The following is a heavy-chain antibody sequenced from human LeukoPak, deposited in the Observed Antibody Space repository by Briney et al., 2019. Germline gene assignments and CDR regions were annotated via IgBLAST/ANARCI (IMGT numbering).Heavy chain of an antibody. CDR3: ARYSRKGDYILDY. CDR2: IHYSGDS. J-gene: IGHJ4*02. Sequence: PSETLSLTCSVSGASISSDYWSWIRQPPGKGREWMGYIHYSGDSNYNPSLKSRVTMSVDTSNNQFSLKLTSVTTADTAVYYCARYSRKGDYILDYWGQGTLVTVSS. CDR1: GASISSDY. V-gene: IGHV4-59*01. D-gene: IGHD4-17*01.